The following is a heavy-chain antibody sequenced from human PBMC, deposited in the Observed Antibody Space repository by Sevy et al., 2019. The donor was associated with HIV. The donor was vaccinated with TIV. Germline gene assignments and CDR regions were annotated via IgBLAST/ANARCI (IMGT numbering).Heavy chain of an antibody. CDR3: ATTKDYYDSSGFPFDY. CDR1: GYTLTGLS. Sequence: ASVKVSCKVSGYTLTGLSMHWVRQAPGKGLEWMGSFDPEDGETIYAQNFQGRVTMTEDTSTDTAYMELSSLRSEDTAVYFCATTKDYYDSSGFPFDYWGQGTLVTVSS. V-gene: IGHV1-24*01. CDR2: FDPEDGET. J-gene: IGHJ4*02. D-gene: IGHD3-22*01.